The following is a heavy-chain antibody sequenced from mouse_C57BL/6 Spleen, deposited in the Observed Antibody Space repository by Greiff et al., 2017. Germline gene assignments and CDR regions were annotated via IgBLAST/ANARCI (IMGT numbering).Heavy chain of an antibody. J-gene: IGHJ2*01. CDR3: AREGGEGYFDY. Sequence: VQLQQPGAELVKPGASVKLSCKPSGYPFASYWMPWVKQRPGRGLGGIGRFDPNSGGSTYNEKFKSKATRAVDKPSRTAYMQRSSLTSEDSAVYYCAREGGEGYFDYWGKGTTLTVSS. CDR1: GYPFASYW. V-gene: IGHV1-72*01. CDR2: FDPNSGGS.